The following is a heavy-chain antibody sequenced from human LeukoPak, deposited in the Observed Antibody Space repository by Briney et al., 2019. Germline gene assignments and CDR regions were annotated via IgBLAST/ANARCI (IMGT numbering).Heavy chain of an antibody. D-gene: IGHD3-22*01. V-gene: IGHV1-8*02. J-gene: IGHJ6*03. CDR1: GNTFISDE. CDR3: ARNVGHFYYDGSGSELYYYYLDV. Sequence: ASVKVSCKASGNTFISDEINWVRQATGQGREWMGWMSANSGNAASAQKFQGRLTMTRNTSISTAYMELSSLNSDDTAVYYCARNVGHFYYDGSGSELYYYYLDVWGKGTTVTVSS. CDR2: MSANSGNA.